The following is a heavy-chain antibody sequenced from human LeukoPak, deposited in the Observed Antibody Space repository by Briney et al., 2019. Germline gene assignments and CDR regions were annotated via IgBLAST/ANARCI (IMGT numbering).Heavy chain of an antibody. V-gene: IGHV1-8*01. Sequence: ASVKVSCKASGYTFTSYDINWLRQATGQGLEWTGWMNPNGGNTGYAPNFQGRVTMTRNTSISTAYMELSNLRSEDTAIYYCARARSVRTYNWFDPWGQGTLVIVSS. J-gene: IGHJ5*02. CDR2: MNPNGGNT. CDR3: ARARSVRTYNWFDP. CDR1: GYTFTSYD. D-gene: IGHD3-3*01.